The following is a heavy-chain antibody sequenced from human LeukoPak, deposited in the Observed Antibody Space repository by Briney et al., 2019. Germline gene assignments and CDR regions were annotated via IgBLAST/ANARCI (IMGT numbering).Heavy chain of an antibody. D-gene: IGHD3-22*01. Sequence: GGSLRLSCAASGFTFSSYWMSWVRHAPGKGLEWVANIKQDGSEKYYVDSVKGRFTISRDNAKNSLYLQMNSLRAEDTAVYYCARDAGETYYYDSSGYYFDYWGQGTLVTVSS. J-gene: IGHJ4*02. CDR2: IKQDGSEK. CDR3: ARDAGETYYYDSSGYYFDY. CDR1: GFTFSSYW. V-gene: IGHV3-7*01.